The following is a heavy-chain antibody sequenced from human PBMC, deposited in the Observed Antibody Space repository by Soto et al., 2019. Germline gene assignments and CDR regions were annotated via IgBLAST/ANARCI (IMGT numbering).Heavy chain of an antibody. J-gene: IGHJ6*02. CDR2: IYTSGST. CDR3: ARAXYYYGSGSCYYYYGMDV. Sequence: PSETLSLTCTVSGGSISSYYWSWIRQPAGKGLEWIGRIYTSGSTNYNPSLKSRVTMSVDTSKNQFSLKLSSVTAADTAVYYGARAXYYYGSGSCYYYYGMDVWGQGTTVTVSS. V-gene: IGHV4-4*07. CDR1: GGSISSYY. D-gene: IGHD3-10*01.